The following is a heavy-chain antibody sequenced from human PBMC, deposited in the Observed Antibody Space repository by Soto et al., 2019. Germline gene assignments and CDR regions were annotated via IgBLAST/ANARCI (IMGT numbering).Heavy chain of an antibody. CDR1: GFTFSSYG. CDR3: AKDMGYCSGGSCPPFNGMDV. Sequence: LRLSCAASGFTFSSYGMHWVRQAPGKGLEWVAVISYDGSNKYYADSVKGRFTISRDNSKNTLYLQMNSLRAEDTAVYYCAKDMGYCSGGSCPPFNGMDVWGQGTTVTVSS. D-gene: IGHD2-15*01. J-gene: IGHJ6*02. V-gene: IGHV3-30*18. CDR2: ISYDGSNK.